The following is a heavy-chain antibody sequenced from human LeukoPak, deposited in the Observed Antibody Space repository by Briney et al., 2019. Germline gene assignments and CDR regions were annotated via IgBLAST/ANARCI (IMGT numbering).Heavy chain of an antibody. V-gene: IGHV4-39*07. D-gene: IGHD6-13*01. J-gene: IGHJ5*02. CDR2: IYYSGST. CDR1: GGSISSSSYY. CDR3: ARNRPYDSSWYRTPNWFDP. Sequence: SETLSLTCTVSGGSISSSSYYWGWIRQPPGKGLEWIGSIYYSGSTYYNPSLKSRVTISVDTSKNQFSLKLSSVTAADTAVYYCARNRPYDSSWYRTPNWFDPWGQGTLVTVSS.